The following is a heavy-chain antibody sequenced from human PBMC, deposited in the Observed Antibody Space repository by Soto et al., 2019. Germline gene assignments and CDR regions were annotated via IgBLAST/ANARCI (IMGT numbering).Heavy chain of an antibody. CDR2: ISNDGSIQ. Sequence: QVQLMESGGSVLQPGRSLRLSCAASGFTFSSYGMHWVHQAPGKGLEWVTIISNDGSIQYYGDSLKGRFTVSRDNSKNTLFLEMNSLTAEDTATYYCAKDRRDSSGTCSRCFGMDVWGQGTTVTVSS. CDR3: AKDRRDSSGTCSRCFGMDV. D-gene: IGHD3-22*01. J-gene: IGHJ6*02. V-gene: IGHV3-30*18. CDR1: GFTFSSYG.